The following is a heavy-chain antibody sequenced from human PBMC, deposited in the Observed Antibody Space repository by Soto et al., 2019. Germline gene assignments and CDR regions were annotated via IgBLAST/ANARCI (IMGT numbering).Heavy chain of an antibody. CDR3: AKDLRGYSYGYRHPYYYYYYGMDV. CDR1: GFTFSSYG. D-gene: IGHD5-18*01. V-gene: IGHV3-30*18. J-gene: IGHJ6*02. CDR2: ISYDGSNK. Sequence: PVGSLRLSCAASGFTFSSYGMHWVRQAPGKGLEWVAVISYDGSNKYYADSVKGRFTISRDNSKNTLYLQMNSLRAEDTAVYYCAKDLRGYSYGYRHPYYYYYYGMDVWGQGTTVTVSS.